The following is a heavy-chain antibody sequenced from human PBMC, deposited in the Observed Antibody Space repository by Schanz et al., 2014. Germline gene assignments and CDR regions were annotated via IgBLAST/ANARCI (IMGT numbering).Heavy chain of an antibody. CDR1: GFSVGNKY. J-gene: IGHJ4*02. CDR2: INTGGDST. V-gene: IGHV3-53*01. Sequence: EVQLVESGGGLVQPGGSLRLSCAASGFSVGNKYMNWVRQAPGKGLEWVSSINTGGDSTYYADSVKGRFTISRDNSRDTVYLQMNSLRADDTAVYYCAKSLESCPGGRCSRGYFDYWGQGTLIAVSS. CDR3: AKSLESCPGGRCSRGYFDY. D-gene: IGHD2-8*02.